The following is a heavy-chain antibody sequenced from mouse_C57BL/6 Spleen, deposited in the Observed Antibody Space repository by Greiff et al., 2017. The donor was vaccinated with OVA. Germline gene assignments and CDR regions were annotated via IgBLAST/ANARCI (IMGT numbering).Heavy chain of an antibody. CDR3: ARKSFAY. CDR2: IDPSDSYT. J-gene: IGHJ3*01. Sequence: QVQLKQSGAELVRPGTSVKLSCKASGYTFTSYWMHWVKQRPGQGLEWIGVIDPSDSYTNYNQKFKGKATLTVDTSSSTAYMQLSSLTSEDSAVYYCARKSFAYWGQGTLVTVSA. V-gene: IGHV1-59*01. CDR1: GYTFTSYW.